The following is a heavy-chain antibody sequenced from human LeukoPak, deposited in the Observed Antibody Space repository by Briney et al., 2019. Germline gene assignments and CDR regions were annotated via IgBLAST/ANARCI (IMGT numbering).Heavy chain of an antibody. CDR1: GFTVSSSY. CDR2: ISSDGSNK. J-gene: IGHJ4*02. Sequence: GGSLRLSCAASGFTVSSSYMSWVRQAPGKGLEWVAVISSDGSNKYYADSVKGRFTISRDNSKNTLYLQMNSLRAEDTALYYCAKDRTDYYFDNWGQGTLVTVSS. CDR3: AKDRTDYYFDN. V-gene: IGHV3-30*18.